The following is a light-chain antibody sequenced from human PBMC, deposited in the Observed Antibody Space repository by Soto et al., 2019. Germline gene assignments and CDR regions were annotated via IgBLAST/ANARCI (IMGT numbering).Light chain of an antibody. CDR1: SSNIGSNT. Sequence: QYVLTQPPSASGTPGQRVTISCSGSSSNIGSNTVNCYQQLPGTAPKLLIYSNNQRPSGVPDRFSGSKSGTSASLAISGLQSEDEADYYCAAWDDSLNGWVFGGGTKLTVL. V-gene: IGLV1-44*01. CDR2: SNN. J-gene: IGLJ3*02. CDR3: AAWDDSLNGWV.